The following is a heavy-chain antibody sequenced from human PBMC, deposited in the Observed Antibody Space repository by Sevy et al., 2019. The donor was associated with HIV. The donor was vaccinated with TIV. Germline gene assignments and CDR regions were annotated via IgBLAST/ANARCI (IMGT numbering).Heavy chain of an antibody. Sequence: GVSLRLSCAASGFTFSSYWMHWVRQAPGKGLVWVSRINSDGSSTSYADSVKGRFTISRDNAKNTLYLQMNSLRAEDTAVYYCARATRVANVDYWGQGTLVTVSS. CDR2: INSDGSST. CDR1: GFTFSSYW. CDR3: ARATRVANVDY. J-gene: IGHJ4*02. V-gene: IGHV3-74*01. D-gene: IGHD3-3*01.